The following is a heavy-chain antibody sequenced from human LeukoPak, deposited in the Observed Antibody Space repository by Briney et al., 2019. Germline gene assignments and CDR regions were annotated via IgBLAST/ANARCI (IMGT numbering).Heavy chain of an antibody. J-gene: IGHJ4*02. CDR2: IGSDGGSE. V-gene: IGHV3-33*01. CDR1: GFTFSNFG. CDR3: ARKQLWSSFDY. D-gene: IGHD5-18*01. Sequence: GGSLRLSCAASGFTFSNFGMHWVRQAPGKGLEWVSFIGSDGGSEYYSDSVKGRFTISRDNSKNTVYLQMNSLRAEDTAVYYCARKQLWSSFDYWGQGTLVTVSS.